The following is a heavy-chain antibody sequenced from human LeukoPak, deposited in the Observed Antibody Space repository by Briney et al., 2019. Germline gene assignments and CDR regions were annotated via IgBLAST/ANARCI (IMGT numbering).Heavy chain of an antibody. Sequence: GGSLRLSCAASGFPFATYAMTWVRQAPGKGLEWVSAISGGGDFTYYAESVKGRFTISRDNPKNTLYLQMNSLRAEDTALYYCAKNAGLGSPYYDYWGQGTLVTVSS. CDR2: ISGGGDFT. V-gene: IGHV3-23*01. D-gene: IGHD1-26*01. CDR3: AKNAGLGSPYYDY. CDR1: GFPFATYA. J-gene: IGHJ4*02.